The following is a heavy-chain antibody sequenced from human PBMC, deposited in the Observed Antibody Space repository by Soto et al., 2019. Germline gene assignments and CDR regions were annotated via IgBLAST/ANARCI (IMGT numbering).Heavy chain of an antibody. J-gene: IGHJ4*02. D-gene: IGHD3-22*01. CDR2: IIPIFGTA. CDR1: GGTFSSYA. Sequence: GASVKVSCKASGGTFSSYAISWVRQAPGQGLEWMGGIIPIFGTANYAQKFQGRVTITADESTSTAYMELSSLRSEDTAVYYCARARNYDDSSGYFYFDYWGQGSLVTVSS. V-gene: IGHV1-69*13. CDR3: ARARNYDDSSGYFYFDY.